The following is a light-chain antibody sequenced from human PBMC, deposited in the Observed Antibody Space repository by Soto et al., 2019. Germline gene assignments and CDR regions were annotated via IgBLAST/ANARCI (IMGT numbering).Light chain of an antibody. CDR2: AAS. J-gene: IGKJ3*01. CDR3: QQSYSSPRFT. V-gene: IGKV1-39*01. Sequence: IQLTQTRSSLSASVGDRVTITCRASQSINNYLSWYQQKPGKAPKFLIYAASSLQSGVPSRFSGSGSGTDFTLSITSLQPGDFATYYCQQSYSSPRFTFGPGTKVDIK. CDR1: QSINNY.